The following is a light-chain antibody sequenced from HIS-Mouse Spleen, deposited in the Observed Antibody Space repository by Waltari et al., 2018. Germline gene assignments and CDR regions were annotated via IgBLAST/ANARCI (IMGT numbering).Light chain of an antibody. CDR2: QDS. V-gene: IGLV3-1*01. Sequence: SYELTQPPSVSVSPGQTASITCYGAKLGVPSPCWYQQKPGQSPWLVIYQDSKRPSGIPERFSGSNSGNTATLTISGTQAMDEADYYCQAWDSSTVVFGGGTKLTVL. J-gene: IGLJ2*01. CDR3: QAWDSSTVV. CDR1: KLGVPS.